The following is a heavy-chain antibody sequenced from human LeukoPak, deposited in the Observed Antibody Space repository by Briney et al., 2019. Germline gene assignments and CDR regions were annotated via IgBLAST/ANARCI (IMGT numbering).Heavy chain of an antibody. CDR2: VYNSGNT. CDR1: GGSISSSSYY. J-gene: IGHJ3*02. D-gene: IGHD3-16*01. CDR3: ARRNVLTEGEAFDI. V-gene: IGHV4-61*05. Sequence: KPSETLSLTCTVSGGSISSSSYYWTWIRQPPGTGLEWIGYVYNSGNTNYNPSLRSRVTISIDASKNQFSLKLNSVAAADTAVYYCARRNVLTEGEAFDIWGQGTLVTVSS.